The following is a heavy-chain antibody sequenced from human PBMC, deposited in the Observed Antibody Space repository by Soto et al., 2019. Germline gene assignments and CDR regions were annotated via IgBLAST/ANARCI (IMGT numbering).Heavy chain of an antibody. CDR1: GFTFSNAW. CDR2: IKSKTDGGTT. Sequence: LRLSCAASGFTFSNAWMNWVRQAPGKGLEWVGRIKSKTDGGTTDYAAPVKGRFTISRDDSKNTLYLQMNSLKTEDTAVYYCLGELSLYRSRTDVWGQGTTVTVSS. V-gene: IGHV3-15*07. CDR3: LGELSLYRSRTDV. D-gene: IGHD3-16*02. J-gene: IGHJ6*02.